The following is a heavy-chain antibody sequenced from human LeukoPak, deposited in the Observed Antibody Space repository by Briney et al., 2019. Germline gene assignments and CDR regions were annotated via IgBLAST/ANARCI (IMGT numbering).Heavy chain of an antibody. V-gene: IGHV3-23*01. CDR3: AKAGYCGGHCYSDSLFPFDY. Sequence: GGSLRLSCAASGFTFSSYGMSWVRQTPGKGLEWVSVISGSGGNTYYADSVKGRFTTYRDNPKNTLYLQMNSLRAEDTAVYYCAKAGYCGGHCYSDSLFPFDYWGQGTLVTVST. D-gene: IGHD2-21*02. CDR1: GFTFSSYG. CDR2: ISGSGGNT. J-gene: IGHJ4*02.